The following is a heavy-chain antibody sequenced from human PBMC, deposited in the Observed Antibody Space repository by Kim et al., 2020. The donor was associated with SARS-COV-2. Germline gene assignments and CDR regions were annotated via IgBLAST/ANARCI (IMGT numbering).Heavy chain of an antibody. CDR2: ISSSSSYI. J-gene: IGHJ4*02. CDR3: ARDAVTTVTTPFDY. D-gene: IGHD4-4*01. CDR1: GFTFSSYS. V-gene: IGHV3-21*01. Sequence: GGSLRLSCAASGFTFSSYSMNWVRQAPGKGLEWVSSISSSSSYIYYADSVKGRFTISRDNAKNSLYLQMNSLRAEDTAVYYCARDAVTTVTTPFDYWGQGTLVTVSS.